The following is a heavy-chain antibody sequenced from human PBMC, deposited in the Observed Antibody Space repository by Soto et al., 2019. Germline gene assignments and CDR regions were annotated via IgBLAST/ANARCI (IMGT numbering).Heavy chain of an antibody. Sequence: QEQLQESGPGLVMPSETLSLTCTVSGGSISHSYWSWLRLSPGKGLECIGYIHYGGATTYNPSLKSRVTISLGTPKKHFYLNLRSVTAADTAVYFCARLHNSSDWTDFDFWGQGTRVTVSS. D-gene: IGHD6-19*01. V-gene: IGHV4-59*08. CDR2: IHYGGAT. CDR3: ARLHNSSDWTDFDF. J-gene: IGHJ4*02. CDR1: GGSISHSY.